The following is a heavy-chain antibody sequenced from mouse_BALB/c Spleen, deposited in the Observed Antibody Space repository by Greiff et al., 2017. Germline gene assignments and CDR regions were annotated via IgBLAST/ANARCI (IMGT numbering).Heavy chain of an antibody. CDR1: GYTFTDYN. V-gene: IGHV1S29*02. J-gene: IGHJ1*01. D-gene: IGHD2-1*01. Sequence: EVQLQQSGPELVKPGASVKISCKASGYTFTDYNMHWVKQSHGKSLEWIGYIYPYNGGTGYNQKFKSKATLTVDNSSSTAYMELRSLTSEDSAVYYCAREIYYGNSYWYFDVWGAGTTVTVSS. CDR2: IYPYNGGT. CDR3: AREIYYGNSYWYFDV.